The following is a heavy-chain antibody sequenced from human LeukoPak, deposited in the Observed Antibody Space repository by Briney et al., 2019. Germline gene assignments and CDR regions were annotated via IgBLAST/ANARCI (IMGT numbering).Heavy chain of an antibody. J-gene: IGHJ4*02. CDR2: INSEQTNK. Sequence: GGSLRLSCAASGFSFSNNWMHWVRQAPGKGLVWVSHINSEQTNKRYADFVKGRFTISRDNAKNTLDQQMNRLRVEDTAIYYCVRRGPITLDYWGQGTLVTVSS. D-gene: IGHD1-20*01. V-gene: IGHV3-74*01. CDR1: GFSFSNNW. CDR3: VRRGPITLDY.